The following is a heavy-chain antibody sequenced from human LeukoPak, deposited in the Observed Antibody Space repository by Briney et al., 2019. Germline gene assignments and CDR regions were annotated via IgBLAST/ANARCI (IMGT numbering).Heavy chain of an antibody. V-gene: IGHV4-34*01. CDR2: ISHSGRT. Sequence: SETLSLTCAVYGGSFSGYYWIWVRQPPGKGLEWIGEISHSGRTNYNPSLKSRVTISIDTSKNQFSLKLRSVTAADTAVHYCARHPYDFRSGPVPDDYWGQGALVTVSS. D-gene: IGHD3-3*01. CDR1: GGSFSGYY. J-gene: IGHJ4*02. CDR3: ARHPYDFRSGPVPDDY.